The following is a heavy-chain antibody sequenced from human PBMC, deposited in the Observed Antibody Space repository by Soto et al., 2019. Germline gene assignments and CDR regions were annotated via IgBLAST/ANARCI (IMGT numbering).Heavy chain of an antibody. CDR1: GYTFTSYG. V-gene: IGHV1-18*01. CDR3: ARAKGCGECPASDY. J-gene: IGHJ4*02. CDR2: ISAYNGNT. D-gene: IGHD3-10*01. Sequence: ASVKDSCKASGYTFTSYGISWVRQAPGQGLEWMGWISAYNGNTNYAQKLQGRVTMTTDTSTSTAYMELRSLRSDDTAVYDCARAKGCGECPASDYWGQGTLVTVSS.